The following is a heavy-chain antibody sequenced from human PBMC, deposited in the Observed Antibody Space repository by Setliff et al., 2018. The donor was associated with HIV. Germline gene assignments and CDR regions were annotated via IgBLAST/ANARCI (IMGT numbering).Heavy chain of an antibody. J-gene: IGHJ4*02. CDR3: AANFH. CDR1: GGSISSSSYY. Sequence: SETLSLTCTVSGGSISSSSYYWGWIRQPPGKGLEWIGSIYNIGSTYYNPSLKSRVTISVDTSKNQFSLKLSSVTAADTAVYYCAANFHWGQGTLVTVSS. CDR2: IYNIGST. V-gene: IGHV4-39*01. D-gene: IGHD7-27*01.